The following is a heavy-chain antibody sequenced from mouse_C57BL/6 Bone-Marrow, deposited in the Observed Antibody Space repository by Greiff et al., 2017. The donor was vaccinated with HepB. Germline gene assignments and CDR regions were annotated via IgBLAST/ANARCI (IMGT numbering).Heavy chain of an antibody. CDR1: GYSITSGYY. CDR3: ASIDDDYERVPY. Sequence: EVKLQESGPGLVKPSQSLSLTCSVTGYSITSGYYWNWIRQFPGNKLEWMGYISYDGSNNYNPSLKNRISITRDTSKNKVFLKLNSVTTEDTATYYCASIDDDYERVPYWGQGTLVTVSA. V-gene: IGHV3-6*01. D-gene: IGHD2-4*01. CDR2: ISYDGSN. J-gene: IGHJ3*01.